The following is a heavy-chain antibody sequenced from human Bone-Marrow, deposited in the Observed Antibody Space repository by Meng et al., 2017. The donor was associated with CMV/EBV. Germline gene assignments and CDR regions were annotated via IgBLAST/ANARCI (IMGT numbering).Heavy chain of an antibody. CDR3: ARVVGLCSGGSCYSLYFDY. D-gene: IGHD2-15*01. CDR2: MNPNSGNT. CDR1: GYTFTSYD. J-gene: IGHJ4*02. Sequence: ASVKVSCKASGYTFTSYDIKWVRQATGQGLEWMGWMNPNSGNTGYAQKLQGRVTMTTDTSTSTAYMELRSLRSDDTAVYYCARVVGLCSGGSCYSLYFDYWGQGTLVTGSS. V-gene: IGHV1-8*01.